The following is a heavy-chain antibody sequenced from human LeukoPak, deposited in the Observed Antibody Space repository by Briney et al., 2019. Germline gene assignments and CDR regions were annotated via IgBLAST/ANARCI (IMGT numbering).Heavy chain of an antibody. CDR1: GGSISSGGYY. J-gene: IGHJ5*02. CDR2: IYYSGST. Sequence: PSETLSLTRTVSGGSISSGGYYWSWIRQHPGKGLEWIGYIYYSGSTYYNPSLKSRVTISVDTSKNQFSLKLSSVTAADTAVYYCARQVVTLFDPWGQGTLVTVSS. CDR3: ARQVVTLFDP. V-gene: IGHV4-31*03. D-gene: IGHD3-22*01.